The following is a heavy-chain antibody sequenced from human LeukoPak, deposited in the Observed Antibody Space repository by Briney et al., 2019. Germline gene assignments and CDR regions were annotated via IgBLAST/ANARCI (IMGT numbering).Heavy chain of an antibody. V-gene: IGHV3-9*01. Sequence: GGSLRLSCAASGFTFDDYAMHWVRQAPGKGLEWVSGISWNSGSIGYADSVKGRFTISRDNAKNTLYLQMNSLRAEDTAVYYCARRKVPGYCSGGSCYSGFDYWGQGTLVTVSS. D-gene: IGHD2-15*01. CDR3: ARRKVPGYCSGGSCYSGFDY. CDR1: GFTFDDYA. J-gene: IGHJ4*02. CDR2: ISWNSGSI.